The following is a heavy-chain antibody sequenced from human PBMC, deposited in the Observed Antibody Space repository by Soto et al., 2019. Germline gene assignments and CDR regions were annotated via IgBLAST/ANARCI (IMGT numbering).Heavy chain of an antibody. CDR1: GFTFSSYS. D-gene: IGHD6-19*01. Sequence: PGGSLRLSCSGSGFTFSSYSMNWVRQAPGKGLEWVSSISSSSSYIYYADSVKGRFTISRDNAKNSLYLQTNSLRAEDTAVYYCARETLFSSGLSDYWGQGTLVTVSS. CDR3: ARETLFSSGLSDY. J-gene: IGHJ4*02. V-gene: IGHV3-21*01. CDR2: ISSSSSYI.